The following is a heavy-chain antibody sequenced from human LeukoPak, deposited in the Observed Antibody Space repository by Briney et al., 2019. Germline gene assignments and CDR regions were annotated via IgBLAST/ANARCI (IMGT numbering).Heavy chain of an antibody. CDR2: ISGSGGST. V-gene: IGHV3-23*01. D-gene: IGHD3-16*02. J-gene: IGHJ4*02. CDR3: AKDTKDYVWGSYRPRAYFDY. CDR1: GFTFSSYA. Sequence: GGSLRLSCAASGFTFSSYAMSWVRQAPGKGLEWVSAISGSGGSTYYADSVKGRFTISRDNSKNTLYLQMNSLRAEDTAVYYCAKDTKDYVWGSYRPRAYFDYWGQGTLVTVSS.